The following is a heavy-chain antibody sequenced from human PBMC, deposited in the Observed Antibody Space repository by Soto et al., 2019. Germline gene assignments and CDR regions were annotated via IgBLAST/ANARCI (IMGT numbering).Heavy chain of an antibody. CDR1: GFIFTSYS. CDR2: ISSSSSYI. J-gene: IGHJ6*02. CDR3: ARDSGSSSDYYGMDV. V-gene: IGHV3-21*01. D-gene: IGHD6-13*01. Sequence: LRLSCAASGFIFTSYSMNWVRQAPGKGLEWVSSISSSSSYIYYADSVKGRFTISRDNAKNSLYLQMSSLRAEDTAVYYYARDSGSSSDYYGMDVWGQGTTVTVSS.